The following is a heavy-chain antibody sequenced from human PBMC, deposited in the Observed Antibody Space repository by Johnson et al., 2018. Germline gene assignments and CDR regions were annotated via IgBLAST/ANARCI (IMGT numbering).Heavy chain of an antibody. CDR1: GFTVSSNY. V-gene: IGHV3-53*01. D-gene: IGHD3-22*01. CDR3: ARDQYYYDSSGYPYWYFDL. Sequence: EVQLVESGGGLVQPGGSLRLSCAASGFTVSSNYMSWVRQAPGKGLEWVSVIYSGGSTYYADSVKGRFTISRDNSKNTLYLQMNSLRAEDTAVYYCARDQYYYDSSGYPYWYFDLWGRGTLVTVSS. CDR2: IYSGGST. J-gene: IGHJ2*01.